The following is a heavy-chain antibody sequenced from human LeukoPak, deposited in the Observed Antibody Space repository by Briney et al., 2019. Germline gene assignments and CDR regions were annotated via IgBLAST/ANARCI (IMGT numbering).Heavy chain of an antibody. CDR3: ATLGYCSGGSCYSAYFDY. CDR1: GFTFSSYA. V-gene: IGHV3-23*01. CDR2: ISGSCGST. J-gene: IGHJ4*02. D-gene: IGHD2-15*01. Sequence: GGSLRLSCAASGFTFSSYAMSWVRQAPGKGLEWVSAISGSCGSTYYADSVKGRFTISRDNSKNTLYLQMNSLRAEDTAVYYCATLGYCSGGSCYSAYFDYWGQGTLVTVSS.